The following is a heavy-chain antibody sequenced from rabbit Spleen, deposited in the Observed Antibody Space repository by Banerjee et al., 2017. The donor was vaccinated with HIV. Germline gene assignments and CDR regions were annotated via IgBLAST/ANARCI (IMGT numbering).Heavy chain of an antibody. Sequence: QEQLVESGGGLFQPGGSLTLTCKASGFSFSDRDVMCWVRQAPGKGLQWIACINAITGKPVYASWVNGRFTISKTSSTTVFLQMTSLTAADTATYFCARDLVAVIGWNFGWWGQGTLVTVS. J-gene: IGHJ4*01. CDR3: ARDLVAVIGWNFGW. V-gene: IGHV1S45*01. CDR1: GFSFSDRDV. CDR2: INAITGKP. D-gene: IGHD1-1*01.